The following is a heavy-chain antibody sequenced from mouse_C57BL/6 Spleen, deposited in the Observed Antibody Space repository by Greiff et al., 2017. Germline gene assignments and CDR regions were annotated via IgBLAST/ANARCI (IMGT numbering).Heavy chain of an antibody. CDR2: IHPNSGST. J-gene: IGHJ2*01. D-gene: IGHD1-1*01. Sequence: QVQLQQPGAELVKPGASVTLSCKASGYTFTSYWMHWVKQRPGQGLEWIGMIHPNSGSTNYNEKFKSKATLNVDKSASTAYIQLSSLTSEYSAVYYCAREGYYYGSRNFDYWGQGTTLTVSS. CDR3: AREGYYYGSRNFDY. CDR1: GYTFTSYW. V-gene: IGHV1-64*01.